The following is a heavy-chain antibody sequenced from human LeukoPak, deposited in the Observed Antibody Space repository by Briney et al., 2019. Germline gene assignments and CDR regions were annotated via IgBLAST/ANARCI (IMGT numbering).Heavy chain of an antibody. Sequence: GASVKVSCKASGYTFTDYYMHWVRQAPGQGFEWMGRINPNDGDTNYAQKFQGRVTVTRDTSISTAHMEVSRLRSDDTAVYYCARANFLYCSSSTCLFDYWGQGTLATVSS. V-gene: IGHV1-2*06. D-gene: IGHD2-2*01. CDR1: GYTFTDYY. CDR3: ARANFLYCSSSTCLFDY. J-gene: IGHJ4*02. CDR2: INPNDGDT.